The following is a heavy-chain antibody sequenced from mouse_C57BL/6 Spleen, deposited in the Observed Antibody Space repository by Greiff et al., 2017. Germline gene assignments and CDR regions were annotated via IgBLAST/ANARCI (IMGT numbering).Heavy chain of an antibody. CDR2: IDPSDSYT. CDR3: ARRRGTGYWDFEG. J-gene: IGHJ1*03. CDR1: GYTFTSYW. D-gene: IGHD4-1*01. Sequence: VQLQQPGAELVMPGASVKLSCKASGYTFTSYWMHWVKQRPGQGLEWIGEIDPSDSYTNYNQKFKGKSTLTVDKSSSTAYMQLSSLTSEDSAVYDCARRRGTGYWDFEGWGTGTTVTVSS. V-gene: IGHV1-69*01.